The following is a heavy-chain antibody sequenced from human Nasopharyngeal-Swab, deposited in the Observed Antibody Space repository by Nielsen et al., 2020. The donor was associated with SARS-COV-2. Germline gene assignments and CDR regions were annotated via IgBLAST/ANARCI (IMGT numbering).Heavy chain of an antibody. V-gene: IGHV3-23*01. CDR2: ITASGANT. D-gene: IGHD3-10*01. CDR1: GFTFSNYA. Sequence: GGSLRLSCAASGFTFSNYAMSCVRQAPRKGLEWVSGITASGANTYHADSVKGRFTISRDNSKNMLYLQMISLRADDTAVYYCTKAYSYGSGSSYATFDSWGQGTLVTVSS. CDR3: TKAYSYGSGSSYATFDS. J-gene: IGHJ4*02.